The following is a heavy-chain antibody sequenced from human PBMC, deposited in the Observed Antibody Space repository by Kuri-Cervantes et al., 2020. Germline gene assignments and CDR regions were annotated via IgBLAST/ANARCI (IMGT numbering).Heavy chain of an antibody. CDR1: GYTFTGYY. V-gene: IGHV1-2*02. J-gene: IGHJ6*02. CDR2: INPNSGGT. D-gene: IGHD6-19*01. CDR3: ARLRVGSGWYSLSYYGMDV. Sequence: ASVKVSCKASGYTFTGYYMHWVRQAPGQGLEWMGWINPNSGGTNYAQKFQGRVTMTRNTSISTAYMELSSLRSEDTAVYYCARLRVGSGWYSLSYYGMDVWGQGTTVTVSS.